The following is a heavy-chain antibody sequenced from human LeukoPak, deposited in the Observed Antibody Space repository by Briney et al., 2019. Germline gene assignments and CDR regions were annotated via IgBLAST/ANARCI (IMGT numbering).Heavy chain of an antibody. V-gene: IGHV1-18*01. J-gene: IGHJ6*02. Sequence: GASVKVSCKASGYTFTSYGISWVRQAPGQGLEWMGWISAYNGNTNYAQKLQGRVTMTTDTSTSTAYMELRSLRSDDTAVYYCARDYRVGYPTYYYGMDVWGQGTTVTVSS. CDR1: GYTFTSYG. CDR2: ISAYNGNT. CDR3: ARDYRVGYPTYYYGMDV. D-gene: IGHD2-8*02.